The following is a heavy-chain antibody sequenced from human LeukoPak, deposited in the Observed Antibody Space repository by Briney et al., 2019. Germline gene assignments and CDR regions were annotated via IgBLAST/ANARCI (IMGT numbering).Heavy chain of an antibody. J-gene: IGHJ3*02. CDR2: INPNSGGT. CDR3: ARVTGDRRGHAFDI. D-gene: IGHD7-27*01. V-gene: IGHV1-2*02. Sequence: ASVKVSCKASGYTFTGYYMHWVRQAPGQGLEWMGWINPNSGGTNYAQKFQGRVAMTRDTSISTAYMELSRLRSDDTAVYYCARVTGDRRGHAFDIWGQGTMVTVSS. CDR1: GYTFTGYY.